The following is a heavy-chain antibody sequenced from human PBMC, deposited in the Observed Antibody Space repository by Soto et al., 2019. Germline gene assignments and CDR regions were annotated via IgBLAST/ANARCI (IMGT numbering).Heavy chain of an antibody. D-gene: IGHD4-17*01. Sequence: QVQLVESGGGVVQPGRSLRLSCAASGFTFSSYGMHWVRQAPGKGLEWVEVISYDGSNKYYADSVKGRFTISRDNSKNTLYLQMNSLRAEDTAVYYCAKGRATDYGDNYYFDYWGQGTLVTVSS. CDR3: AKGRATDYGDNYYFDY. CDR1: GFTFSSYG. J-gene: IGHJ4*02. CDR2: ISYDGSNK. V-gene: IGHV3-30*18.